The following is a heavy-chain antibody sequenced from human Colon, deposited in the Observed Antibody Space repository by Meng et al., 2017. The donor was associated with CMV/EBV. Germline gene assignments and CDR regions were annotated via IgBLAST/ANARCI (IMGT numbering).Heavy chain of an antibody. J-gene: IGHJ6*02. D-gene: IGHD6-6*01. CDR3: AKDRIAARRGYYYGMDV. Sequence: GESLTISCAASGFTFRNYAMSWVRQAPGKGLEWVSTISGSGGTRDYADSVKGRFTMSRDNSKNTLYLQMNSLRAEDAAVYYCAKDRIAARRGYYYGMDVWGQGTTVTVSS. CDR2: ISGSGGTR. V-gene: IGHV3-23*01. CDR1: GFTFRNYA.